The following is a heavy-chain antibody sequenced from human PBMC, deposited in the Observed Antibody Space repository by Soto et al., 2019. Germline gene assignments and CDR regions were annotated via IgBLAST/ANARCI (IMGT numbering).Heavy chain of an antibody. D-gene: IGHD7-27*01. Sequence: SETLSLTCAVYGGSFSGYYWSWIRQPPGKGLEWIGEINHSGSTNYNPSLKSRVTISVDTSKNQFSLKLSSVTAADTAVYYCARGTGPPDYYYYMDVWGKGTTVTVSS. V-gene: IGHV4-34*01. CDR1: GGSFSGYY. CDR2: INHSGST. J-gene: IGHJ6*03. CDR3: ARGTGPPDYYYYMDV.